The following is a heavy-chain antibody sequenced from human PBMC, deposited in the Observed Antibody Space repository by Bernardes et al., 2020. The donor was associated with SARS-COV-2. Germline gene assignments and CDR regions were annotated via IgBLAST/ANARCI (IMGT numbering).Heavy chain of an antibody. CDR2: INSDGSST. Sequence: GGSLRLSCAASGFTFSSYWMHWVRQAPGKGLVWVSRINSDGSSTIYADSVKGRFTISRDNAKNTLYLQMKSLRVEDTAVYYCARGGPYDFWSGTFDYWGQGTLVTVSS. J-gene: IGHJ4*02. CDR1: GFTFSSYW. V-gene: IGHV3-74*01. D-gene: IGHD3-3*01. CDR3: ARGGPYDFWSGTFDY.